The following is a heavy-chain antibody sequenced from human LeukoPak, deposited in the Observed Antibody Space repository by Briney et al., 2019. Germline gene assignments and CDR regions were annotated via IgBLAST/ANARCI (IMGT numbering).Heavy chain of an antibody. Sequence: GGSLRLSCAASGFTFSDYYMSWIRQAPGKGLEWVSYISSSSSYTNYADSVKGRFTISRDNAKNSLYLQMNSLRAEDTAVYYCARDSSGWTRPYYYYYGMDVWGKGTTVTVSS. CDR1: GFTFSDYY. CDR2: ISSSSSYT. J-gene: IGHJ6*04. CDR3: ARDSSGWTRPYYYYYGMDV. D-gene: IGHD6-19*01. V-gene: IGHV3-11*05.